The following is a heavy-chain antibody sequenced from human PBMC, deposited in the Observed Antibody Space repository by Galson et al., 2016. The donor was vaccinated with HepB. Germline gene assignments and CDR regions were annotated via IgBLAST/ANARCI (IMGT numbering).Heavy chain of an antibody. V-gene: IGHV3-23*01. CDR1: GFTFSVYA. CDR3: AKEWRGVDAPRYFDF. Sequence: SLRLSCAASGFTFSVYAMSWVRQAPGKGLEWVSTISGSRGNTYYADSVKGRFTVSRDNSKNTLYLRMTSLRAEDTAIYYCAKEWRGVDAPRYFDFWGQGTLVTVSS. CDR2: ISGSRGNT. D-gene: IGHD2-15*01. J-gene: IGHJ4*02.